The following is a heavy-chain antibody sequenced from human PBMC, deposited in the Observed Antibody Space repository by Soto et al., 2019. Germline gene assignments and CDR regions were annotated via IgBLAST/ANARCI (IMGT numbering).Heavy chain of an antibody. J-gene: IGHJ4*02. CDR1: GGSISSSSYY. CDR2: IYYSGST. CDR3: ARAKRITIFGVVKTIMGYFDY. V-gene: IGHV4-39*01. Sequence: QLQLQESGPGLVKPSETLSLTCTVSGGSISSSSYYWGWIRQPPGKGLEWIGSIYYSGSTYYNPSLKSRVTISVDTSKNQFSLKLSSVTAADTAVYYCARAKRITIFGVVKTIMGYFDYWGQGTLVTVSS. D-gene: IGHD3-3*01.